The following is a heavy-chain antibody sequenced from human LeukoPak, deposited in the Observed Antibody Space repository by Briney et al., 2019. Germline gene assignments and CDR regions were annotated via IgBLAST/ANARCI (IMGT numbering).Heavy chain of an antibody. V-gene: IGHV1-69*04. J-gene: IGHJ4*02. CDR2: IIPILGIA. CDR3: AREQLERQGSLDY. D-gene: IGHD1-1*01. Sequence: GASVKVSCKASGGTFSSYAISWVRQAPGQGLEWMGRIIPILGIANYAQKFQGRVTITADKSTSTAYMELSSLRSEDTAVYYCAREQLERQGSLDYWGQGTLVTVSS. CDR1: GGTFSSYA.